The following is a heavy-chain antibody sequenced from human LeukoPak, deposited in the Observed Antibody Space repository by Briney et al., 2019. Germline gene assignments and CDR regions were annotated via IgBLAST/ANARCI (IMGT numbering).Heavy chain of an antibody. J-gene: IGHJ4*02. CDR3: ARDSVEWYIFDY. CDR2: TNRDGSST. Sequence: GGPLSLSCAASGFTFSSYWMHWVRHAPGKGPVWVARTNRDGSSTAYAVSVKGRFTISKDNAKNTLYLLMNSLRAEDTAVYYCARDSVEWYIFDYWGQGTLVTVSS. D-gene: IGHD3-3*01. CDR1: GFTFSSYW. V-gene: IGHV3-74*01.